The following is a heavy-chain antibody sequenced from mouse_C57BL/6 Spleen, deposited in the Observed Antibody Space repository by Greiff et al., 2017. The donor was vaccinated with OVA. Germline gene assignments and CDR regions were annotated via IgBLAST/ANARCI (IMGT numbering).Heavy chain of an antibody. CDR3: ARAKSPHYYGSSYYAMDY. D-gene: IGHD1-1*01. CDR1: GYTFTSYW. V-gene: IGHV1-52*01. J-gene: IGHJ4*01. Sequence: VQLQQSGAELVRPGSSVKLSCKASGYTFTSYWMHWVKQRPIQGLEWIGNIDPSDSETHYNQKFKDKATLTVDKSSSTAYMQLSSLTSEDSAVYYCARAKSPHYYGSSYYAMDYWGQGTSVTVSS. CDR2: IDPSDSET.